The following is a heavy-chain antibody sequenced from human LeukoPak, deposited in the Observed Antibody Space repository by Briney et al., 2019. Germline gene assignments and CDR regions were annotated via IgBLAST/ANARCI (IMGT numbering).Heavy chain of an antibody. D-gene: IGHD4-17*01. CDR1: GYSFTRYW. CDR2: IYPGDSDT. J-gene: IGHJ4*02. Sequence: GESLKISCKGSGYSFTRYWIGWVRQMPGKGLEWMGIIYPGDSDTRYSPSCQGQVTISADKSISTAYLQWSSLKASDTAMYYCARHGVNGDYGFDYWGQGTLVTVSS. CDR3: ARHGVNGDYGFDY. V-gene: IGHV5-51*01.